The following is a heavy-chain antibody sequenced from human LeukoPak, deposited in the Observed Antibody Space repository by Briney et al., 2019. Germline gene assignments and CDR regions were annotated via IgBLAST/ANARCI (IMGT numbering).Heavy chain of an antibody. CDR1: GYTFNDYA. CDR2: ISAYNLNT. D-gene: IGHD1-26*01. CDR3: ARVGNGASWPWEWFDP. Sequence: ASVKVSCKASGYTFNDYAITWVRQAPGQGLEWMGWISAYNLNTNYAQNLQGRVTMTIDRSTTTAYMELRRLRFDATAMYYCARVGNGASWPWEWFDPWGQGTLVTVSS. V-gene: IGHV1-18*01. J-gene: IGHJ5*02.